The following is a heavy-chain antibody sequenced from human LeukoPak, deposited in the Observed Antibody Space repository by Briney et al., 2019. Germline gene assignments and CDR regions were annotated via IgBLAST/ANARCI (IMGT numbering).Heavy chain of an antibody. V-gene: IGHV3-74*01. CDR1: GFTFSSYW. CDR3: ARDRGSTFDY. D-gene: IGHD3-10*01. CDR2: INSGGSST. Sequence: GGSLRLSCAASGFTFSSYWMHWVRQAPGKGLVWVSSINSGGSSTTYADSVKGRFTISRDIAKNTLYLQMNSLRAEDTAVYYCARDRGSTFDYWGQGTLVTVSS. J-gene: IGHJ4*02.